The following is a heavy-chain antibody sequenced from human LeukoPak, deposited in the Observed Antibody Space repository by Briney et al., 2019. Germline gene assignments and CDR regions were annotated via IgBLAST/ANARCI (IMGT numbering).Heavy chain of an antibody. D-gene: IGHD5-12*01. CDR2: IYYSGST. V-gene: IGHV4-59*01. CDR3: ARDRGGYGLFDY. Sequence: SETLSLTCTVSGGSISSYYWSWIRQPPGKGLEWIGYIYYSGSTNYNPSLKSRVTISVDTSKNQFSLKLSSVTAADTAVFYCARDRGGYGLFDYWGQGTLVTVSS. CDR1: GGSISSYY. J-gene: IGHJ4*02.